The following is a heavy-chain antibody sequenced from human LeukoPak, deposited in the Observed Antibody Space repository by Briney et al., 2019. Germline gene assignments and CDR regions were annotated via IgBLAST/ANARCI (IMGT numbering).Heavy chain of an antibody. CDR3: ASGRGGSFYNYFDD. Sequence: SETLSLTCIVSGGSISSYFWTWIRQPAGKGLEWIGRIYTSGSTNYNPSLKSRVTMSVDTSKNQFSLKLSSVTAADTAVYYCASGRGGSFYNYFDDWGQGTLVTVSS. V-gene: IGHV4-4*07. J-gene: IGHJ4*02. D-gene: IGHD1-26*01. CDR1: GGSISSYF. CDR2: IYTSGST.